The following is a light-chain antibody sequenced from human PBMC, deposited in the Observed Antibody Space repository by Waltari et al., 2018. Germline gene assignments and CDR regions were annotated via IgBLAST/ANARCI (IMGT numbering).Light chain of an antibody. CDR2: DVS. V-gene: IGLV2-14*03. CDR1: SSYVGGYND. Sequence: QSALTQPASVSGSPGQSITISCTGTSSYVGGYNDVSWYQQYPGKAPKLVIHDVSSRPSGTSDRFSGSKSGNTASLIISGLQADDEADYYCSSYTASRLYVFGTGTKVTVL. J-gene: IGLJ1*01. CDR3: SSYTASRLYV.